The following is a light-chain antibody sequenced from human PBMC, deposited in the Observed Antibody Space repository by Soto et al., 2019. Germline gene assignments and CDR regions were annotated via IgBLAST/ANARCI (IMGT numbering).Light chain of an antibody. J-gene: IGKJ1*01. Sequence: EIVLTQSPGTLSLSPGERATLSCRASQSVSSSYLAWYQQKPGQAPRLLIYGASSRATGIPDRFSGSGSGTDLTLNLSRLEPEDFAVYYCQQYGSSPWTFGQGTKVEIK. CDR2: GAS. CDR1: QSVSSSY. V-gene: IGKV3-20*01. CDR3: QQYGSSPWT.